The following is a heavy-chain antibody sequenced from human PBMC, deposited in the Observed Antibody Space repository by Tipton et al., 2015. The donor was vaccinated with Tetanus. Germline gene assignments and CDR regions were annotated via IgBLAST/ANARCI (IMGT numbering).Heavy chain of an antibody. Sequence: TLLTCDVSGGPVSSSNWWSWVRQAPGKGLEWIGEIYYSGTTNYNPSLKSRVTISTDKSKNQVSLRLNSVTAADTAVYFCVRGRGLGAYSFGFEHWGQGVLVTVSS. D-gene: IGHD5-12*01. CDR1: GGPVSSSNW. CDR2: IYYSGTT. V-gene: IGHV4-4*01. CDR3: VRGRGLGAYSFGFEH. J-gene: IGHJ4*02.